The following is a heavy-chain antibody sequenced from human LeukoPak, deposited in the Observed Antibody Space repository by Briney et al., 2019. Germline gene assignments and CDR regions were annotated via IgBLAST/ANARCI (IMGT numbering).Heavy chain of an antibody. CDR1: GFTFRSYW. Sequence: GGSLRLSCAASGFTFRSYWMSWVRQAPGKGLEWVANINQDGSEKYYVDSMKGRFTISRDNAENPLYLQMNSLRAEDTAVYYCAGEGATNAFDYWGQGTLVTVSS. CDR2: INQDGSEK. V-gene: IGHV3-7*03. J-gene: IGHJ4*02. CDR3: AGEGATNAFDY. D-gene: IGHD1-26*01.